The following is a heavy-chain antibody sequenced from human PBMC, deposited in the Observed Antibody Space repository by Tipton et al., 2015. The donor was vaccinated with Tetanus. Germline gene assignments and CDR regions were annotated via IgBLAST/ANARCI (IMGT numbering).Heavy chain of an antibody. CDR3: AKLFRVRARGITMVVVVPPGYFDY. D-gene: IGHD3-22*01. J-gene: IGHJ4*02. CDR1: GASISNSSSY. Sequence: TLSLTCTVSGASISNSSSYWSWIRQSPGKGLEWIGNIYFSGSTYYNPSLKSRVTISVDTSKNQFSLRLNSVTAADTAVYYCAKLFRVRARGITMVVVVPPGYFDYWGQGTLVTVSS. CDR2: IYFSGST. V-gene: IGHV4-39*01.